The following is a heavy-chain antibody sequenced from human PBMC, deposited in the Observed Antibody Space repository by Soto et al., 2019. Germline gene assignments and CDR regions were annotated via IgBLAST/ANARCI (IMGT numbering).Heavy chain of an antibody. Sequence: ASVKVSCKAAGCTFTSYYMHWVRQAPGQGLEWMGIINPSGGSTSYAQKFQGRVTMTRDTSTSTVYMELSSLRSEDTAVYYCAREPAAMSYFAYWGQGTLVTVSS. CDR1: GCTFTSYY. J-gene: IGHJ4*02. V-gene: IGHV1-46*03. D-gene: IGHD2-2*01. CDR3: AREPAAMSYFAY. CDR2: INPSGGST.